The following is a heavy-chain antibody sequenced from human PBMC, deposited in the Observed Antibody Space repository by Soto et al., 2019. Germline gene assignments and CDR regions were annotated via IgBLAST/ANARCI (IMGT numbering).Heavy chain of an antibody. CDR1: GGPISSGGYF. J-gene: IGHJ4*02. D-gene: IGHD2-15*01. CDR2: IFYSGST. V-gene: IGHV4-31*03. Sequence: QVQLQESGPGLVKPSQTLSLTCTVSGGPISSGGYFWSWIRQHPGKGLEWIGFIFYSGSTYYNPSLKSRVTISVDTSKNQFSLKVTSVTVADTAVYYCARGDCSGGSCYYFDFWGQGTLVTVSS. CDR3: ARGDCSGGSCYYFDF.